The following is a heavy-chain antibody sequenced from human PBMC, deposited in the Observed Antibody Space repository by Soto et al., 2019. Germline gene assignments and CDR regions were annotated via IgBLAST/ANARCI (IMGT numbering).Heavy chain of an antibody. D-gene: IGHD3-22*01. V-gene: IGHV1-46*01. CDR3: ARDWPYYYDSSGYSLLY. Sequence: QVQLVQSGAEVKKPGASVKVSCKASGYTFTSYYMHWVRQAPGQGLEWMGIINPSGGSTSYAQKFQGRVTMTRDTSTSTVYMELSSLRSEDTAVYYCARDWPYYYDSSGYSLLYWGQGTLVTVSS. CDR2: INPSGGST. J-gene: IGHJ4*02. CDR1: GYTFTSYY.